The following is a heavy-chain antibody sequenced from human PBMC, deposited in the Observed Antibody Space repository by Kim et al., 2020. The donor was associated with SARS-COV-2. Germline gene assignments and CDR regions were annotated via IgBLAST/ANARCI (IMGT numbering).Heavy chain of an antibody. Sequence: SETLSLTCTVSGGSISSYYWSWIRQPPGKGLEWIGYIYYSGSTNYNPSLKSRVTISVDTSKNQFSLKLSSVTAADTAVYYCARDNAYDSSGWGAFDIWG. CDR2: IYYSGST. CDR1: GGSISSYY. D-gene: IGHD3-22*01. CDR3: ARDNAYDSSGWGAFDI. J-gene: IGHJ3*02. V-gene: IGHV4-59*01.